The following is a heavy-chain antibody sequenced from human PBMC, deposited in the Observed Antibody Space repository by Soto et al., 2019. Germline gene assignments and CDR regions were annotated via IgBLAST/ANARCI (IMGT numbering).Heavy chain of an antibody. J-gene: IGHJ4*02. V-gene: IGHV3-21*01. CDR3: ASQVVIHYYLDY. CDR1: GFTFGYYT. CDR2: ISSNSTYI. D-gene: IGHD2-21*01. Sequence: GGSLRLSCGASGFTFGYYTMNWVRQAPGKGLEWVSSISSNSTYIYYADSVKGRFTVSRDNAQNSLFLQMNSLRAEDTAVYYCASQVVIHYYLDYWGQGTLVTVSS.